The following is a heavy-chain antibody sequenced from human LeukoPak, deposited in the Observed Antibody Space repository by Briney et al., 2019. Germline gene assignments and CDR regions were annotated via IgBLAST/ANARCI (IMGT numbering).Heavy chain of an antibody. J-gene: IGHJ2*01. D-gene: IGHD3/OR15-3a*01. Sequence: ASETLSLTCAVSGGSISSSNWWSWVRQHPGKGLEWIGYIYYSGSTYYNPSLKSRVTISVDTSKNQFSLKPSSVTAADTAVYYCARGDSGWYFDLWGRGTLVTVSS. CDR3: ARGDSGWYFDL. CDR2: IYYSGST. CDR1: GGSISSSNW. V-gene: IGHV4-31*11.